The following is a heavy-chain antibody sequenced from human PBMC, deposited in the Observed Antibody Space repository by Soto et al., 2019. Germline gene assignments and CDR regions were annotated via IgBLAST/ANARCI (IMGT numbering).Heavy chain of an antibody. V-gene: IGHV4-59*01. D-gene: IGHD4-17*01. Sequence: QVQLQESGPGLVKPSETLSLTCTVSGGSISSYYWSWIRQPPGKGLEWIGYIYYSGSTNYNPSLKSRVTISVDTSKNQCSRKLSSVTAADTAVYYCARDRSVPVTTYYYYGMDVWGQGTTVTVSS. CDR1: GGSISSYY. CDR3: ARDRSVPVTTYYYYGMDV. J-gene: IGHJ6*02. CDR2: IYYSGST.